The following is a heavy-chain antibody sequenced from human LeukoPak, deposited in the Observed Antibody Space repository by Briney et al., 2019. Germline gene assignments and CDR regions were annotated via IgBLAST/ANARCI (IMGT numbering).Heavy chain of an antibody. CDR1: GFTFSSYA. CDR2: ISGSGGST. J-gene: IGHJ4*02. CDR3: AKAKSYYSNYDY. Sequence: GGSLRLSCAASGFTFSSYAMSWVRQAPGKGLEWVSAISGSGGSTYYADSVKGRFTISRDNSKNTPYLQVNSLRAEDTAVYYCAKAKSYYSNYDYWGQGTLVTVSS. D-gene: IGHD4-11*01. V-gene: IGHV3-23*01.